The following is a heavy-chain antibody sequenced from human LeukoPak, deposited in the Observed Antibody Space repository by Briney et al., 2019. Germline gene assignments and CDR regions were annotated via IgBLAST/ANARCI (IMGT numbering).Heavy chain of an antibody. V-gene: IGHV1-46*01. J-gene: IGHJ4*02. CDR1: GYTFTGYY. Sequence: GASVKVSCKASGYTFTGYYMHWVRQAPGQGLEWMGIINPSGGSTSYAQKFQGRVTMTRDMSTSTVYMELSSLRSEDTAVYYCARDGVVPAVRYYFDYWGQGTLVTVSS. CDR2: INPSGGST. D-gene: IGHD2-2*01. CDR3: ARDGVVPAVRYYFDY.